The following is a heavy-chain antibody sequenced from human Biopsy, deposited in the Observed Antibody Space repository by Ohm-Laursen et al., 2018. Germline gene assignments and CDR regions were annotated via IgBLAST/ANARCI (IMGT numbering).Heavy chain of an antibody. CDR1: GDPVSSGSFF. Sequence: SDTLSLTCTVSGDPVSSGSFFWSWIRQPPGKGLEWIGYIYYSGSTNYNPSLRSRVTISVDRSKNQFSLELSSVTAADTAVYYCARGRRTSGWPYFANWGQGTLVIVSS. CDR3: ARGRRTSGWPYFAN. D-gene: IGHD6-19*01. CDR2: IYYSGST. J-gene: IGHJ4*02. V-gene: IGHV4-61*01.